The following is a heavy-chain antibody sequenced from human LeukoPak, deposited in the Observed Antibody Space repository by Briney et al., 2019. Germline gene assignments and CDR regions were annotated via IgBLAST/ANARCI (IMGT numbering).Heavy chain of an antibody. Sequence: PGRSLRLPCAASGFTFSDYGMYWVRQAPGKGLEWVALIFYDGSRQYYVDSVKGRFTVSRDNAKNTLYLHMNNLRAEDTAVYYCAKRGYDTTGYWDYFDSWGQGTLVTVSS. D-gene: IGHD3-22*01. CDR2: IFYDGSRQ. CDR1: GFTFSDYG. J-gene: IGHJ4*02. V-gene: IGHV3-33*06. CDR3: AKRGYDTTGYWDYFDS.